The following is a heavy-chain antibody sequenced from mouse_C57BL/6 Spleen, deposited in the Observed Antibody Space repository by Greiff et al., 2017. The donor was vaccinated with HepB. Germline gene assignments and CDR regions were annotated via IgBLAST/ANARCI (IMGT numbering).Heavy chain of an antibody. D-gene: IGHD4-1*01. CDR3: ARELGKGDYFGY. CDR1: GYTFTSYW. V-gene: IGHV1-50*01. Sequence: QVQLKQPGAELVKPGASVKLSCKASGYTFTSYWMQWVKQRPGQGLEWIGEIGPSDSYTNYNQKFKGKATLTVDTSSSTAYMQLSSLTAEDSAVYYCARELGKGDYFGYWGQGTTLTVSS. CDR2: IGPSDSYT. J-gene: IGHJ2*01.